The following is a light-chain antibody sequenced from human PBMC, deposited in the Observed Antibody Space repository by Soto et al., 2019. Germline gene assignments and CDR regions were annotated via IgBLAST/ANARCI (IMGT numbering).Light chain of an antibody. CDR2: DAS. V-gene: IGKV1-5*01. CDR1: QSIDNK. Sequence: NHVTHSPSTLSRSVGDRVTITCRASQSIDNKLAWYQRKPGKAPKLLIYDASTLESGVPSTFDGSGFGTEFTLTISSLQPDDFATYYCQEYSDSSWTFGQGTKVDIK. J-gene: IGKJ1*01. CDR3: QEYSDSSWT.